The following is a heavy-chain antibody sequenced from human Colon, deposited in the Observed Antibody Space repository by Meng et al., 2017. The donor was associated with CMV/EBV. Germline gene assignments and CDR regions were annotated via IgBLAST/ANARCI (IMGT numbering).Heavy chain of an antibody. Sequence: EVSCKASGYTFTSHVISWARQAPGQGLEWMGWISAYNTNTDYAQKLQGRVTIIADKSTTTAYMELYSLRSEDTAIYYCATEGMPLYNWGQGTLVTVSS. J-gene: IGHJ4*02. CDR2: ISAYNTNT. CDR3: ATEGMPLYN. CDR1: GYTFTSHV. V-gene: IGHV1-18*01. D-gene: IGHD2-8*01.